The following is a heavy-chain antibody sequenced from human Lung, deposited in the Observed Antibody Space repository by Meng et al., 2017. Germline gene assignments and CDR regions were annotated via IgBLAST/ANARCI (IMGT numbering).Heavy chain of an antibody. CDR2: VCHSGGT. V-gene: IGHV4-4*02. Sequence: QVALEEAGRGGGKASGTRSLSWAVSGGAVTSSTGGSWVRRTPGRGVGWLGEVCHSGGTNDNPAVEGRVTISVDKAKNQFALKVYSVTAADTATYYCARFDISSSGRGDYWGQGILVTVSS. CDR3: ARFDISSSGRGDY. J-gene: IGHJ4*02. D-gene: IGHD1-26*01. CDR1: GGAVTSSTG.